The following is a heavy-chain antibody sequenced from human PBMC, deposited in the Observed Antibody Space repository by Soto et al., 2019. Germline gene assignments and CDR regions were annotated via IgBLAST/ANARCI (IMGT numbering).Heavy chain of an antibody. CDR2: ISWNSGSI. CDR3: ARRGIAAAGTYYFAY. CDR1: GFTFDDYA. D-gene: IGHD6-13*01. V-gene: IGHV3-9*01. Sequence: PGGSLRLSCAASGFTFDDYAMHWVRQAPGKGLEWVSGISWNSGSIGYADSVKGRFTISRDNAKNSLYLQMNSLRAEDTALYYCARRGIAAAGTYYFAYWGQGTLVTVSS. J-gene: IGHJ4*02.